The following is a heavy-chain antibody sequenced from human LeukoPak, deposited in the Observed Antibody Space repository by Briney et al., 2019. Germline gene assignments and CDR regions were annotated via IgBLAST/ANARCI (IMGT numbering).Heavy chain of an antibody. D-gene: IGHD2-21*02. Sequence: GGSLRPSCAASGFTVSGSYMTWVRQPPGKGLEWVSIIYSDDNTYCAVSVKGRFTISRDNSKNTLYLQMNSLRVEDTAVYYCATRPRGALTAGIWPNDYWGQGTLVTVSS. V-gene: IGHV3-66*02. CDR1: GFTVSGSY. CDR2: IYSDDNT. CDR3: ATRPRGALTAGIWPNDY. J-gene: IGHJ4*02.